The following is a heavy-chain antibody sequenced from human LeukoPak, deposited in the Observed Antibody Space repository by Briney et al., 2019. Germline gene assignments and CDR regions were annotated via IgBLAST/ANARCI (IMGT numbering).Heavy chain of an antibody. Sequence: GGSLRLSCAVSGFTFSSYSMTWVRQAPGKGLEWVSYISSTSSTVYYADSVKGRFTISRDYAKNSLYLQMNSLRAEDTAVYYCARDWGNWDFDYWGQGTLVIVSS. CDR2: ISSTSSTV. CDR1: GFTFSSYS. V-gene: IGHV3-48*04. CDR3: ARDWGNWDFDY. D-gene: IGHD1-1*01. J-gene: IGHJ4*02.